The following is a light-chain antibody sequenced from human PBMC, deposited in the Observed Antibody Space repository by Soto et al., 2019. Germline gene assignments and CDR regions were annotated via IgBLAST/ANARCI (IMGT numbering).Light chain of an antibody. V-gene: IGLV2-11*01. CDR1: SGDIGGYNY. CDR3: SSYTTSSIWL. Sequence: QSVLTQPRSVSGSPGQSVTISCTGASGDIGGYNYVSWYQHHPGKAPKLIIFDVNKRPSGVPDRFSGSKSGNTASLTISGLQPEDEADYYCSSYTTSSIWLFGGGTKLTVL. CDR2: DVN. J-gene: IGLJ3*02.